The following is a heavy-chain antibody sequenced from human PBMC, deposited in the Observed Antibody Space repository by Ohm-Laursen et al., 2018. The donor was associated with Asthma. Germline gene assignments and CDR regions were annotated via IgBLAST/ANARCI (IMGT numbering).Heavy chain of an antibody. CDR1: GFTFSSYG. CDR2: ISYDGSNK. CDR3: ARDLLNWDAAFDV. J-gene: IGHJ3*01. V-gene: IGHV3-30*03. D-gene: IGHD1-26*01. Sequence: SLRLSCSAAGFTFSSYGMHWVRQAPGKGLEWVAVISYDGSNKYYADSVKGRFTISRDNSKNTLYLQMNSLRPEDTAVYYCARDLLNWDAAFDVWGQGTMVTVSS.